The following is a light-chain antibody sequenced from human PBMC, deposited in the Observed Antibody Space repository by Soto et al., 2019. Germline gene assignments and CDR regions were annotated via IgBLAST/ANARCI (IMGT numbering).Light chain of an antibody. CDR2: GAS. V-gene: IGKV3-20*01. J-gene: IGKJ5*01. CDR3: QQYGSSPGIT. CDR1: QSVSGIY. Sequence: EIVLTQSPGTLSLSPGERATLSCRASQSVSGIYLAWYQQKPGQAPRLLIYGASSRATGTPDRFSGSGSGTDFTLTISRLEPEDFAVYYCQQYGSSPGITFGQGTRLEIK.